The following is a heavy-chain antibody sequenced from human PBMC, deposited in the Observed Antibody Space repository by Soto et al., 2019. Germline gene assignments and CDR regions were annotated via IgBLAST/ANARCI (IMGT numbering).Heavy chain of an antibody. Sequence: NPGGSLRLSCAASGFTFSDYYMSWIRQAPGKGLEWVSYISSSGSTIYYADSVKGRFTISRDNAKNSLYLQMNSLRAEDTAVYYCARDKYYGSGSYYLDNYYYYYGMDVWGQGTTVTVSS. CDR3: ARDKYYGSGSYYLDNYYYYYGMDV. CDR2: ISSSGSTI. J-gene: IGHJ6*02. CDR1: GFTFSDYY. D-gene: IGHD3-10*01. V-gene: IGHV3-11*01.